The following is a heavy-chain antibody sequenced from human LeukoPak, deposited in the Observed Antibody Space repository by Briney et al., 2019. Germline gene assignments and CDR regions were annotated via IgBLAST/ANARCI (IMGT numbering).Heavy chain of an antibody. CDR2: IYTSGST. Sequence: PSETLSLTCTVSGGSISSYYWSWIRQPAGKGLEWIGRIYTSGSTNYNPSLKSRVTMSVDTSKNQFSLKLSSVTAADTAVYYCARDRWWYDRFLERQAFDYWGQGTLVTVSS. J-gene: IGHJ4*02. CDR1: GGSISSYY. D-gene: IGHD3-3*01. V-gene: IGHV4-4*07. CDR3: ARDRWWYDRFLERQAFDY.